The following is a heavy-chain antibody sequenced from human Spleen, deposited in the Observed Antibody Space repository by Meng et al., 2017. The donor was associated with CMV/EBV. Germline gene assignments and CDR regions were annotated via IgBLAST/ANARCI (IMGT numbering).Heavy chain of an antibody. D-gene: IGHD1-26*01. CDR3: ARSSGGGSYYAFDI. V-gene: IGHV4-59*01. CDR1: AGSISSYY. CDR2: IYYSGST. Sequence: SETLSLTCTVSAGSISSYYWSWIRQPPGKGLEWIGYIYYSGSTYYNPSLKSRVTISGDTSKNQFYLQLSSVTAADTAVYYCARSSGGGSYYAFDIWGQGTMVTVSS. J-gene: IGHJ3*02.